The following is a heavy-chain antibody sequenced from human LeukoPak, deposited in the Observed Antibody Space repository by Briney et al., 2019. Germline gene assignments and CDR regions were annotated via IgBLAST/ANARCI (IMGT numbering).Heavy chain of an antibody. CDR2: ISIGSTYV. D-gene: IGHD4/OR15-4a*01. CDR3: ARGVSGATALDF. J-gene: IGHJ4*02. CDR1: GFTFITYS. Sequence: GGSLRLSCTASGFTFITYSINWVRQAPGNWLEWVSSISIGSTYVYSPDSVKDRYTVSSDNAKNSLVLQMNSLRAEDTAVYYCARGVSGATALDFWGQGTLVTVSS. V-gene: IGHV3-21*01.